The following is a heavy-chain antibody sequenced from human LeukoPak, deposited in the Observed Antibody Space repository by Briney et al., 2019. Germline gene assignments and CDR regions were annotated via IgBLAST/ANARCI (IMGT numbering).Heavy chain of an antibody. CDR3: VKDRSYWEGYFDY. Sequence: GGSLRLSCAASGFTFSSYAMSWVRQAPGKGLEWVSAISGSGGSTYYADSVKGRFTISRDNSKNTLYLQMNSLRAEDTAVYYCVKDRSYWEGYFDYWGQGTLVTVSS. V-gene: IGHV3-23*01. CDR2: ISGSGGST. D-gene: IGHD1-26*01. CDR1: GFTFSSYA. J-gene: IGHJ4*02.